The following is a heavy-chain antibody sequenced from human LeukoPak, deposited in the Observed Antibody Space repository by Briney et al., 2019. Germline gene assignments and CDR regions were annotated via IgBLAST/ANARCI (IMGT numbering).Heavy chain of an antibody. CDR1: GFTFSSYA. D-gene: IGHD2-8*01. V-gene: IGHV3-30*04. J-gene: IGHJ4*02. CDR3: ARDFSGYCTNGVCYYFDY. Sequence: GRSLRLSCAASGFTFSSYAMHWVHQAPGKGLEWVAVISYDGSNKYYADSVKGRFTISGDNSKNTLYLQMNSLRAEDTAVYYCARDFSGYCTNGVCYYFDYWGQGTLVTVSS. CDR2: ISYDGSNK.